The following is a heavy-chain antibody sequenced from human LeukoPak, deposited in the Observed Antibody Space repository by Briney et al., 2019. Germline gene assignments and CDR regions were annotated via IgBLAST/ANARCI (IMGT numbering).Heavy chain of an antibody. CDR3: ARAGQLGPEFWPNMDV. J-gene: IGHJ6*03. CDR2: IIPIFGTA. CDR1: GGTFSSYA. D-gene: IGHD6-6*01. V-gene: IGHV1-69*05. Sequence: ASVKVSCKASGGTFSSYAISWVRQAPGQGLEWMGGIIPIFGTANYAQKFQGRVTITTDESTSTAYMELSSLRSEDTAVYYCARAGQLGPEFWPNMDVRGKGTTVTVSS.